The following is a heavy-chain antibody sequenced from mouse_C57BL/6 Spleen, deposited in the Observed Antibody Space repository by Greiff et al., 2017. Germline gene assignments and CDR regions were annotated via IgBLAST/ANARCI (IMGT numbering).Heavy chain of an antibody. CDR1: GYTFTSYW. D-gene: IGHD2-3*01. V-gene: IGHV1-61*01. CDR2: IYPSDSET. CDR3: ARGGYSAWFAY. J-gene: IGHJ3*01. Sequence: VQLQQPGAELVRPGSSVKLSCKASGYTFTSYWMDWVKQRPGQGLEWIGNIYPSDSETHYNQKFKDKATLTVDKSSSTAYMQLSSLTSEASAVYYCARGGYSAWFAYWGQGTLVTVSA.